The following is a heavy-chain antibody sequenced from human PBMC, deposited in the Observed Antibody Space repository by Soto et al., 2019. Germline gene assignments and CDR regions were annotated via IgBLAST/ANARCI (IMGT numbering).Heavy chain of an antibody. J-gene: IGHJ4*02. V-gene: IGHV3-7*03. CDR2: IKHDVSEK. D-gene: IGHD3-22*01. Sequence: EGQLVESGGALVQPGGSLRLSCAAAGFSFRSYWMTWVRQSPGKGLEWVATIKHDVSEKFYVDYVEGRFTISRDNANNSLFLQMNSLRAEDTAVYYCARAQMYYYYDGRGYYYFGLWGQGTLVTFSS. CDR1: GFSFRSYW. CDR3: ARAQMYYYYDGRGYYYFGL.